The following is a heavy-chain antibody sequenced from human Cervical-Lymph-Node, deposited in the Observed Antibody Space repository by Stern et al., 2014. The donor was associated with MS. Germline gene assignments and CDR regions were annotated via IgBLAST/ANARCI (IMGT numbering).Heavy chain of an antibody. CDR3: AKDEGGRVFLGWFDP. D-gene: IGHD3-3*01. V-gene: IGHV3-23*04. J-gene: IGHJ5*02. CDR2: ISGSGGST. Sequence: EDQLVESGGGLVQPGGSLRLSCAASGFTFSSYAMSWVRQAPGKGLEWVSAISGSGGSTYYADSVKGRFTIYRDNSKNTLYLQMNSLRAEDTAVYYCAKDEGGRVFLGWFDPWGQGTLVTVSS. CDR1: GFTFSSYA.